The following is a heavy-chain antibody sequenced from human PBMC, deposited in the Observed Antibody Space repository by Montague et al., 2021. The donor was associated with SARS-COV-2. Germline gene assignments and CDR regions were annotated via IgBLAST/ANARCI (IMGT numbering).Heavy chain of an antibody. V-gene: IGHV4-38-2*01. Sequence: SETLSLTCSVSGFSISSGFYWAWQSPGKGPEWIGTVYHSGYTHYNPSLKGRVTVSIDTSKNQFSLTVTSVTAADTAVYFCARRGYTGSDYFDYWGQGTLVTASS. J-gene: IGHJ4*02. CDR3: ARRGYTGSDYFDY. CDR2: VYHSGYT. D-gene: IGHD5-12*01. CDR1: GFSISSGFY.